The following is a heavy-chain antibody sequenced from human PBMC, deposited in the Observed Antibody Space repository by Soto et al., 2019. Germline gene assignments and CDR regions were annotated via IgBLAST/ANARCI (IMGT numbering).Heavy chain of an antibody. CDR3: AGVAVTQRGWFDP. CDR2: IYYSGST. V-gene: IGHV4-39*01. Sequence: SETLSLTCTASGGSISSSRYYWGWFRQPPGKGLEWIGSIYYSGSTYYNPSLKSRVTISVDTSKNQFSLTLSSVTAADTAVYYCAGVAVTQRGWFDPWCQGTLVTLTS. J-gene: IGHJ5*02. CDR1: GGSISSSRYY. D-gene: IGHD6-19*01.